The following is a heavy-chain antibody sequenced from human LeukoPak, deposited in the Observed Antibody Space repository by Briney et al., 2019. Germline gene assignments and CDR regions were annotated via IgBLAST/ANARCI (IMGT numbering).Heavy chain of an antibody. D-gene: IGHD3-9*01. CDR3: ARSPTYDILTGFHFYFDY. J-gene: IGHJ4*02. V-gene: IGHV3-53*01. CDR2: IYSGGST. CDR1: GFTVSSNY. Sequence: GGSLRLSCAASGFTVSSNYMSWVRQAPGKGLEWVSVIYSGGSTYYADSVKGRFTISRDNSKSTLYLQMNSLRAEDTAVYYCARSPTYDILTGFHFYFDYWGQGTLVTVSS.